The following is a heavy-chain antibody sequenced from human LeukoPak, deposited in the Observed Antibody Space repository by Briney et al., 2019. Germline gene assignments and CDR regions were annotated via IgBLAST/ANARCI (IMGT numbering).Heavy chain of an antibody. CDR3: ARDHYDILTGYTEIDY. CDR1: GGSISSYY. V-gene: IGHV4-4*07. Sequence: SETLSLTCTVSGGSISSYYWSWIRQPAGKGLDWIGRIYTSGSTNYNPSLKSRVNMSVDTSKNQLSLKLSSVAAADTAVYYCARDHYDILTGYTEIDYWGQGTMVTVSS. D-gene: IGHD3-9*01. CDR2: IYTSGST. J-gene: IGHJ4*02.